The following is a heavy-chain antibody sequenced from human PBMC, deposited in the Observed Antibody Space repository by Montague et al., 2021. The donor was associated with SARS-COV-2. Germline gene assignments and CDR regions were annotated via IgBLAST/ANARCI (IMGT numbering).Heavy chain of an antibody. Sequence: TLSLTCTVSGDSITSDVSNWSWIRQPAGKGLEWIGRIYTTGSTNYNPSLKSRLTISLDTSKNQFSQKLSSVTAADTAVHYCARDDFRWDFDCWGQGTLVTVSS. CDR3: ARDDFRWDFDC. CDR1: GDSITSDVSN. J-gene: IGHJ4*02. CDR2: IYTTGST. D-gene: IGHD2/OR15-2a*01. V-gene: IGHV4-61*02.